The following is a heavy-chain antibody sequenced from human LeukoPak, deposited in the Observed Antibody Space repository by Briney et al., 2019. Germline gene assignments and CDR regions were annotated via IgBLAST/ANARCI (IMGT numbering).Heavy chain of an antibody. D-gene: IGHD2-2*02. CDR3: VREGCSSTSCYTNSFAP. J-gene: IGHJ5*02. CDR2: ISSNGGST. V-gene: IGHV3-64*01. CDR1: GFTFSSYA. Sequence: GGSLRLSCAASGFTFSSYAMHWVRQAPGKGLEYVSAISSNGGSTYYANSVEGRFTISRYNSENTLYIQMGRLRAEDLAVYYCVREGCSSTSCYTNSFAPWGQGTLVTVSS.